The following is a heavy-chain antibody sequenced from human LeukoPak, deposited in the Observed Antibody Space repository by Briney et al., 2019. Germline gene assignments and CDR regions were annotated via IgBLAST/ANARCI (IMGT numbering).Heavy chain of an antibody. CDR1: GFTFSSYA. CDR3: AKVIRQQLATYYFDY. V-gene: IGHV3-23*01. J-gene: IGHJ4*02. D-gene: IGHD6-13*01. CDR2: ISGSGGST. Sequence: GGSLRLSCAASGFTFSSYAMSWVRQAPGKGLEWVSAISGSGGSTYYADSVKGRLTISRDNSKNTLYLQMNSPRAEDTAVYYCAKVIRQQLATYYFDYWGQGTLVTVSS.